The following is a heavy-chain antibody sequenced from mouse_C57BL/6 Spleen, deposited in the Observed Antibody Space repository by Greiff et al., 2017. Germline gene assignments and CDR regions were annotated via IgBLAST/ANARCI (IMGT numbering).Heavy chain of an antibody. CDR1: GYTFTAYT. CDR2: FYPGSGSI. Sequence: VQGVESGAELVKPGASVQLSCQASGYTFTAYTIHWVKQRSGQGLEWIGWFYPGSGSIKYNEKFKDQATLTADKSSSTVYMEISRLTSEDSAFYFCARHEENDEGFDYWGQGTTLTVSS. V-gene: IGHV1-62-2*01. CDR3: ARHEENDEGFDY. D-gene: IGHD2-12*01. J-gene: IGHJ2*01.